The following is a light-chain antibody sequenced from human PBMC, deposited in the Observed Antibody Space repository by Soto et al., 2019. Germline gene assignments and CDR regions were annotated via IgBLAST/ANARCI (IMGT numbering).Light chain of an antibody. CDR1: SSNLGSGFD. J-gene: IGLJ2*01. V-gene: IGLV1-40*01. CDR3: QSYDSSLSGHVV. Sequence: QYVLTQPPSVSGAPGQRVTISCTGSSSNLGSGFDVQWYQQLPGTAPKLLIYYNDNRPSGVPDRFSGSKSGTSASLAITGLQADDEADYYCQSYDSSLSGHVVFGGGTKLTVL. CDR2: YND.